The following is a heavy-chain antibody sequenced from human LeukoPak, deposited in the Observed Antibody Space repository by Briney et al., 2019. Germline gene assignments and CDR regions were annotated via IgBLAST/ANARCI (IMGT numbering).Heavy chain of an antibody. V-gene: IGHV1-18*01. CDR3: ARDVGITVADSFDP. J-gene: IGHJ5*02. D-gene: IGHD6-13*01. CDR2: ISPYSGNT. CDR1: GYPFTTYA. Sequence: GASVKVSCKTSGYPFTTYAITWVRQAPGQGLEWMGWISPYSGNTNYAQKLQGRVTMTTDTSTSTVYMEVRGLRSDDTAMYYCARDVGITVADSFDPWGQGTLVTVSS.